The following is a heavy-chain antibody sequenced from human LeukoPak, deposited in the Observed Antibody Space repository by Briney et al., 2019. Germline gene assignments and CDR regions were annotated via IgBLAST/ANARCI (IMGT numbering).Heavy chain of an antibody. CDR2: ISGSGGGT. CDR1: AFTFSIYG. V-gene: IGHV3-23*01. CDR3: AKWLQDYYAMDV. J-gene: IGHJ6*02. Sequence: GGSLRLSCEASAFTFSIYGMSWVRQAPGKGLEWVSSISGSGGGTHYAASVRGRFTISRDNSKNMLCLQMNSLRVEDTAVYYCAKWLQDYYAMDVWGQGTTVTVSS. D-gene: IGHD3-10*01.